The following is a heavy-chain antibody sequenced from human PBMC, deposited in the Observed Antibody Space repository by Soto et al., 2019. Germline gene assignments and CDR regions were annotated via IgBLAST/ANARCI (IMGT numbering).Heavy chain of an antibody. V-gene: IGHV3-53*01. D-gene: IGHD2-15*01. CDR3: ARGGQVRGGMDV. CDR2: ISSGGST. CDR1: GFTVISTY. J-gene: IGHJ6*02. Sequence: EVQLVESGGGLIQPGGSLRLSCAASGFTVISTYMSWVRQAPGKGLEWVSFISSGGSTYYADPVKGRFTVSRDNSKNTLYLQMNSLRAEDTAVYYCARGGQVRGGMDVWCQGTTVTVSS.